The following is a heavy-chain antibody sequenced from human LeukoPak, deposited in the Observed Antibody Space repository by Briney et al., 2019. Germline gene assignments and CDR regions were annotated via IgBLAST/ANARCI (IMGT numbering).Heavy chain of an antibody. Sequence: SETLSLTCTVSGGSISSYYWSWIRQPAGKGLEWIGRIYTSGSTNYNPSLKSRVTMSVDTSKNQFSLKLSSVTAADTAVYYCARETYYYGSGSYYKKGTFDYWGQGTLVTVSS. V-gene: IGHV4-4*07. CDR3: ARETYYYGSGSYYKKGTFDY. CDR1: GGSISSYY. CDR2: IYTSGST. D-gene: IGHD3-10*01. J-gene: IGHJ4*02.